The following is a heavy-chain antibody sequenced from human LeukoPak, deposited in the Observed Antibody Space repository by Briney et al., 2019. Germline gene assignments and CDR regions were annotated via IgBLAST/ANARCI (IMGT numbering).Heavy chain of an antibody. CDR2: IKQDGSEK. D-gene: IGHD3-10*01. CDR3: ARARMVRGKGGYYFDY. Sequence: PGGSLRLSCAASGFTFSSYWLSWVRKAPGKGREWVANIKQDGSEKYYVDSVKGRFTISRDNAKNSLYLQMNSLRAEDTAVYYCARARMVRGKGGYYFDYWGQGTLVTVSS. J-gene: IGHJ4*02. V-gene: IGHV3-7*01. CDR1: GFTFSSYW.